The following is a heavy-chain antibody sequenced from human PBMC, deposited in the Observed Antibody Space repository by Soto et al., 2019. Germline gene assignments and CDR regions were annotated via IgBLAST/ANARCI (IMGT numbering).Heavy chain of an antibody. CDR3: ARTAYSSSSGDYFDY. Sequence: GGSLRLSCAASGFTFSSYWMSWVRQAPGKGLERVANIKQDGSEKYYVDSVKGRFTISRDNAKNSLYLQMNSLRAEDTAVYYCARTAYSSSSGDYFDYWGQGTLVTVSS. V-gene: IGHV3-7*01. CDR2: IKQDGSEK. D-gene: IGHD6-6*01. J-gene: IGHJ4*02. CDR1: GFTFSSYW.